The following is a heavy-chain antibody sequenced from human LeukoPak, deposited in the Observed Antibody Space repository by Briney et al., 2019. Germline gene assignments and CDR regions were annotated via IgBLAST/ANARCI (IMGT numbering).Heavy chain of an antibody. Sequence: PSETLSLSCAVSGGSFSGYYWSWIRQPPGKGLEWMGEINHSGSTNYNPSLKSRVTISVDTSKNQFSLKLSSVTAADTAVYYCASWGARGYSYGYHYWGQGTLVTVSS. V-gene: IGHV4-34*01. CDR2: INHSGST. D-gene: IGHD5-18*01. CDR1: GGSFSGYY. J-gene: IGHJ4*02. CDR3: ASWGARGYSYGYHY.